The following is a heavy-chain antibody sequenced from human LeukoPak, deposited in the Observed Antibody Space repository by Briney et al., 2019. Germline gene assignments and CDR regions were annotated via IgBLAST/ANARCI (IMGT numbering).Heavy chain of an antibody. CDR1: GFTFSSYW. Sequence: GGSLRLSCAASGFTFSSYWMSWVRQAPGKGLEWVANIKQDGSEKYYVDSVKGRFTISRDNAKNSLYLQMNSLRAEDTAVYYCAREGVIAAAGTERYYYYYGMDVWGQGTTVTVPS. J-gene: IGHJ6*02. CDR2: IKQDGSEK. CDR3: AREGVIAAAGTERYYYYYGMDV. D-gene: IGHD6-13*01. V-gene: IGHV3-7*01.